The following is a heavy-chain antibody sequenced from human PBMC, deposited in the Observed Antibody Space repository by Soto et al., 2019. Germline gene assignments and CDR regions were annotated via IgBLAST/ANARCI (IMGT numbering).Heavy chain of an antibody. CDR1: GGSFSSYA. CDR2: IVPVLGTS. D-gene: IGHD3-16*01. J-gene: IGHJ6*02. CDR3: ARDSPGGGYYYGMEV. Sequence: QGQLEQSGAEVRKPGSSVKVSCKASGGSFSSYAISWVRQAPGQGLEWMGGIVPVLGTSHSAQKFQGRVTFSTDDSTTTAYMELSSLRSEDTAVYYVARDSPGGGYYYGMEVWGQGTRVSVSS. V-gene: IGHV1-69*01.